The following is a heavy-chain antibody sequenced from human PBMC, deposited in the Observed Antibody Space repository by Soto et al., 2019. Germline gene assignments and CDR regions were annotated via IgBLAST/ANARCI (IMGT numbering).Heavy chain of an antibody. V-gene: IGHV4-31*03. J-gene: IGHJ4*02. D-gene: IGHD3-22*01. CDR3: ARGYDSSGYYFGYYFDY. CDR2: IYYSGST. CDR1: GGSISSGGYY. Sequence: PSETLSLTCTVSGGSISSGGYYWSWIRQHPGKGLEWIGYIYYSGSTYYNPSLKSRVTISVDTSKNQFSLKLSSVTAADTAVYYCARGYDSSGYYFGYYFDYWGQGTLVTVSS.